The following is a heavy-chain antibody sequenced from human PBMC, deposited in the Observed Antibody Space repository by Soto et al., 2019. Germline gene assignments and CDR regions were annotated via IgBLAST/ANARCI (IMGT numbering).Heavy chain of an antibody. D-gene: IGHD1-1*01. CDR1: GYTFTGYY. CDR3: AREAGGRKLDPVFDY. CDR2: INPNSGGT. Sequence: QVQLVQSGAEVKKPGASVKVSCKASGYTFTGYYMHWVRQAPGQGLEWMGWINPNSGGTNYAQKFQGSVTMTRDTSISTAYMELSRLRSDDTAVYYCAREAGGRKLDPVFDYWGQGTLVTVSS. V-gene: IGHV1-2*02. J-gene: IGHJ4*02.